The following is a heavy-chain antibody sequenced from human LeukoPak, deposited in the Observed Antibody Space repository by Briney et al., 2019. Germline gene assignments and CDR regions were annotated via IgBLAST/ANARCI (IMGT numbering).Heavy chain of an antibody. Sequence: ASVKVSCKASGYIFTSYGISWVRQAPGQGLEWMGWISAYNGDTNYAQKFQGRVTVTTDTSTTTAYMELRSLRSDGSAVYYCARRSGYDRRMGTLDFWGPGTLVTVSS. CDR3: ARRSGYDRRMGTLDF. D-gene: IGHD5-12*01. CDR2: ISAYNGDT. V-gene: IGHV1-18*01. J-gene: IGHJ4*02. CDR1: GYIFTSYG.